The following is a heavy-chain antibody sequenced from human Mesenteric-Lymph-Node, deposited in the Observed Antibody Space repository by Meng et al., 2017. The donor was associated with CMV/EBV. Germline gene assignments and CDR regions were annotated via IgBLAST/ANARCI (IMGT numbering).Heavy chain of an antibody. V-gene: IGHV3-30*04. Sequence: MHWVRQASGKGLVWVAVISYDGRNKYYADSVKGRFTIFRDNSKNTLYLQMNSLRAEDTAVYYCARGAILRFLEWFEANPGNNWFDPWGQGTLVTVSS. D-gene: IGHD3-3*01. CDR2: ISYDGRNK. CDR3: ARGAILRFLEWFEANPGNNWFDP. J-gene: IGHJ5*02.